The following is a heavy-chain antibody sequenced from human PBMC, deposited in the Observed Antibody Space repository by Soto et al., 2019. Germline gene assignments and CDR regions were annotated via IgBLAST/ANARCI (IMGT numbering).Heavy chain of an antibody. V-gene: IGHV3-7*01. CDR3: ASSYDILTGYNPSGAFDI. CDR1: GFTFSSYW. Sequence: WSLRLSCAASGFTFSSYWMSWVRQAPGKGLEWVANIKQDGSEKYYVDSVKGRFTISRDNAKNSLYLQMNSLRVEDTAVYYCASSYDILTGYNPSGAFDIWGQGTMVTVS. D-gene: IGHD3-9*01. J-gene: IGHJ3*02. CDR2: IKQDGSEK.